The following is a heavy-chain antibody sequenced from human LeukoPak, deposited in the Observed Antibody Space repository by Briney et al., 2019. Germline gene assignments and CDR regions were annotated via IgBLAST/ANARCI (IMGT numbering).Heavy chain of an antibody. Sequence: SETLSLTCTVSGGSISSTIYYWGWIRQPPGKGLEWFGSIYYSGNTYYNPSLKSRVAISVDTSKNQFSLKLISVTAADSAVYYCTSVSAGATDYWGQGTLVTVSS. V-gene: IGHV4-39*01. CDR3: TSVSAGATDY. J-gene: IGHJ4*02. CDR1: GGSISSTIYY. CDR2: IYYSGNT. D-gene: IGHD1-26*01.